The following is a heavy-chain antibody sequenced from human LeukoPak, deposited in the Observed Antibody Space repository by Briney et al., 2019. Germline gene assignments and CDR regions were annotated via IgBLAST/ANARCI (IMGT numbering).Heavy chain of an antibody. D-gene: IGHD3-10*01. CDR1: GFTFGDYA. CDR2: IRSKAYGGTT. J-gene: IGHJ4*02. V-gene: IGHV3-49*04. CDR3: TRDAVLWFGELI. Sequence: GGSLRLFCTASGFTFGDYAMSWVRQAPGKGLEGVGFIRSKAYGGTTEYAASVKGRFTISRDDTKSIAYLQMNSLKTEDTAVYYCTRDAVLWFGELIWGQGTLVTVSS.